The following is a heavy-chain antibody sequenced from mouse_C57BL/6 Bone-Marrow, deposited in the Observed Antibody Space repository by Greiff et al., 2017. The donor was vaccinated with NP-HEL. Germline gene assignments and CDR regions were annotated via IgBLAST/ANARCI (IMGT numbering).Heavy chain of an antibody. CDR2: ISDGGSYT. Sequence: EVKLMESGGGLVKPGGSLKLSCAASGFTFSSYAMSWVRQTPEKRLEWVATISDGGSYTYYPDNVKGRFTISRDNAKNNLYLQMSHLKSEDTAMYYCARDSYDYDDPYYYAMDYWGQGTSVTVSS. D-gene: IGHD2-4*01. V-gene: IGHV5-4*01. CDR3: ARDSYDYDDPYYYAMDY. CDR1: GFTFSSYA. J-gene: IGHJ4*01.